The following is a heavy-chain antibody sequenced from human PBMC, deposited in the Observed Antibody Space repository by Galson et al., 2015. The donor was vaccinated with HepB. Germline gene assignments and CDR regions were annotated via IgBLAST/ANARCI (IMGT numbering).Heavy chain of an antibody. Sequence: SETLSLTCTVSGGSISSYYWSWIRQPPGKGLEWIGYIYYSGSTNYNPSLKSRVTISVDTSKNQFSLKLSSVTAADTAVYCCARHTPYGSGQYNWFDPWGQGTLVTVSS. D-gene: IGHD3-10*01. CDR2: IYYSGST. CDR3: ARHTPYGSGQYNWFDP. CDR1: GGSISSYY. J-gene: IGHJ5*02. V-gene: IGHV4-59*08.